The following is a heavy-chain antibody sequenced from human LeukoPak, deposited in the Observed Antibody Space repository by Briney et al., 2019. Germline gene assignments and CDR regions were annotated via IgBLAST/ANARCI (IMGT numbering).Heavy chain of an antibody. V-gene: IGHV1-2*02. J-gene: IGHJ3*02. Sequence: GASVTVSCTASGYTFTGYYMHWVRQAPGQGLEWMGWINPNSGGTNYAQKFQGRVTMTRDTSISTAYMELSRLRSDDTAVYYCARVTGDRRGHAFDIWGQGTMVTVSS. CDR3: ARVTGDRRGHAFDI. CDR1: GYTFTGYY. D-gene: IGHD7-27*01. CDR2: INPNSGGT.